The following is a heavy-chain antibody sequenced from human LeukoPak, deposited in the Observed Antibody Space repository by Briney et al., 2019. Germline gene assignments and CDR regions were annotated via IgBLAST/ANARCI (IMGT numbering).Heavy chain of an antibody. Sequence: ASVKVSCKVSGYTLTELSMHWVRQAPGKGLEWMGGFDPEDGETIYAQKFQGRVTMTEDTSTDTAYMELSSLRSEDTAVYYCARVRHDFWSGYFLWRQPLDYWGQGTLVTVSS. CDR3: ARVRHDFWSGYFLWRQPLDY. CDR1: GYTLTELS. D-gene: IGHD3-3*01. CDR2: FDPEDGET. J-gene: IGHJ4*02. V-gene: IGHV1-24*01.